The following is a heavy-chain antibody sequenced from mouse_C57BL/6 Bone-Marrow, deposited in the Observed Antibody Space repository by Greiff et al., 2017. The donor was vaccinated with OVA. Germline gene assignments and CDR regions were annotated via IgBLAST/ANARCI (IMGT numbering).Heavy chain of an antibody. D-gene: IGHD2-4*01. Sequence: VQLQQPGAELVRPGSSVKLSCKASGYTFTSYWMHWVKQRPIQGLEWIGNIDPSDSETHYNQKFKDKATLTVDKSSSTAYMQLSSLTSEDSAVYYCARGIYYDSLCAYWGQGTLVTVSA. J-gene: IGHJ3*01. CDR3: ARGIYYDSLCAY. CDR1: GYTFTSYW. V-gene: IGHV1-52*01. CDR2: IDPSDSET.